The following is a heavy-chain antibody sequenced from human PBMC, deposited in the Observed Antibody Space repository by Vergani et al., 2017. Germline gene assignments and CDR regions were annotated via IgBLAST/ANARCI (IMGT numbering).Heavy chain of an antibody. J-gene: IGHJ3*02. CDR1: GGTFSSYA. V-gene: IGHV1-69*13. Sequence: QVQLVQSGAEVKKPGSSVKVSRKASGGTFSSYAISWVRQAPGQGLEWMGRIIPIFGTANYAQKFQGRVTITADESTSTAYMELSSLRSEDTAVYYCARTTFVGVSVPFLSFDIWGQGTMVTVSS. D-gene: IGHD3-16*02. CDR2: IIPIFGTA. CDR3: ARTTFVGVSVPFLSFDI.